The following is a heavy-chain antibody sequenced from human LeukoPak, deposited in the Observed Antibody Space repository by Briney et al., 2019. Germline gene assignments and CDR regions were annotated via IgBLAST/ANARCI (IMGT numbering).Heavy chain of an antibody. V-gene: IGHV5-51*01. CDR2: IYPGDSDT. CDR3: ASPPTRECSSISCPLSY. J-gene: IGHJ4*02. Sequence: GESLKISFKGSGYSFTSYWIAWVRQMPGKGLEWMGIIYPGDSDTRYSPSFQGQVTISVDKSVSAACLQWSSLKASDTAMYYCASPPTRECSSISCPLSYWGQGTLVTVSS. CDR1: GYSFTSYW. D-gene: IGHD2-2*01.